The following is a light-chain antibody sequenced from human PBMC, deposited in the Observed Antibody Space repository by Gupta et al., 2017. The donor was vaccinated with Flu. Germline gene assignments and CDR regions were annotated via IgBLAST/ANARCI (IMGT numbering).Light chain of an antibody. CDR2: GAS. CDR3: QKCNSAPALI. CDR1: QDIRNY. V-gene: IGKV1-27*01. J-gene: IGKJ4*01. Sequence: DIQMTQSPSSLSASVGDRVTITCRASQDIRNYLAWYQQKPGTAPKLLIYGASTLQSGVSSRFSGSGSGTDFTLTISSRQPEDVATYYCQKCNSAPALIFGGGTKVEIK.